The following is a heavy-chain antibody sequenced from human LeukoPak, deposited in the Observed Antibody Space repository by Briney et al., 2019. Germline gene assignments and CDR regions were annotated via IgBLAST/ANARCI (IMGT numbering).Heavy chain of an antibody. J-gene: IGHJ6*03. Sequence: SETLSLTCTVSGGSISGNYWSWLRQSAGRGLEWIGRIYNSGTTYYNPSLKSRVTISVDTSKNQFSLKLSSVTAADTAVYYCARRYDFWSGYPSYYYYYYMDVWGKGTTVTVSS. CDR1: GGSISGNY. CDR3: ARRYDFWSGYPSYYYYYYMDV. V-gene: IGHV4-59*05. D-gene: IGHD3-3*01. CDR2: IYNSGTT.